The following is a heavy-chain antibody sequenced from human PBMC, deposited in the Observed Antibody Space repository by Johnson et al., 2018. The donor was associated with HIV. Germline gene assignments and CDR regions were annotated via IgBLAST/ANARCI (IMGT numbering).Heavy chain of an antibody. Sequence: EVQLVESVGGVARPGGSLRLSCAASGFTFDDYGMSWVRQAPGKGLEWVSGIHWNGGDTAYAGSVKGRFTISRDNAKSSLYLQMNSMRVEDTAFYYCARLARADMVTFGGVIVKNGFDIWGQGTMVTVSS. J-gene: IGHJ3*02. CDR2: IHWNGGDT. V-gene: IGHV3-20*04. D-gene: IGHD3-16*02. CDR3: ARLARADMVTFGGVIVKNGFDI. CDR1: GFTFDDYG.